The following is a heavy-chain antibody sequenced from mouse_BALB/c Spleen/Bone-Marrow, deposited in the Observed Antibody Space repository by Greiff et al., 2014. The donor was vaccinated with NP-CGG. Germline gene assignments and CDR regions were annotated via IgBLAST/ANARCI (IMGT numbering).Heavy chain of an antibody. Sequence: DLVKPGASVKLSCKASGYTFTSYWINWIKQRPGQGLEWIGRIAPGSGSTYYNEMFKGKATLTVDTSSSTAYIQLSSLSSEDSAVYFCARGDDYDPFAHCGQGTLVTVSA. CDR3: ARGDDYDPFAH. CDR1: GYTFTSYW. V-gene: IGHV1S41*01. J-gene: IGHJ3*01. CDR2: IAPGSGST. D-gene: IGHD2-4*01.